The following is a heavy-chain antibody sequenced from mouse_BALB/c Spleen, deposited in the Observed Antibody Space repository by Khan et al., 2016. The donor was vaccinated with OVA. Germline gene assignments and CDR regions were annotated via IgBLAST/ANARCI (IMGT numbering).Heavy chain of an antibody. D-gene: IGHD1-1*01. CDR1: GYTFSGYW. Sequence: QVQLKEFGAELMKPGASVKISCKATGYTFSGYWLEWVKQRPGHGLEWIGEILPGSGSRNYNEKFKGKATFTADISSKTTYMQLSSLTSEDSAVYYGARVNYGSRDYFDYWGQGTTLTVSS. V-gene: IGHV1-9*01. CDR3: ARVNYGSRDYFDY. J-gene: IGHJ2*01. CDR2: ILPGSGSR.